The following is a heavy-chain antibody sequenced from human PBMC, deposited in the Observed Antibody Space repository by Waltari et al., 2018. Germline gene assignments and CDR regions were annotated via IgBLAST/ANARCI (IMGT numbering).Heavy chain of an antibody. V-gene: IGHV4-4*07. Sequence: QVQLQESGPRLVEPWETLSLTCRLSGVSISDYYWSWIRQPAGKGLEFIGRVYTTGTTDYNPSFRSRATVSVDKSKNHFSLSLTSVTAADTAIYYCARGYSDDGGEYFQHWGQGTLVTVSS. J-gene: IGHJ1*01. CDR3: ARGYSDDGGEYFQH. D-gene: IGHD3-16*01. CDR2: VYTTGTT. CDR1: GVSISDYY.